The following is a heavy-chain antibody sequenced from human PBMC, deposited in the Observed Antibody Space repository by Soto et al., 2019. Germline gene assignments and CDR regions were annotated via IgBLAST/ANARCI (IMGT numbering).Heavy chain of an antibody. V-gene: IGHV2-5*01. CDR1: GFSLSTSGVG. CDR3: AHSLYSNYVDWFDP. Sequence: SGPTLVNPTQTLTLTCTFSGFSLSTSGVGVGWIRQPPGKALEWLALIYWNDVKRYSPSLKSRLTITKDTSKNQVVLTMTNMDPVDTATYYCAHSLYSNYVDWFDPWGQGTLVTVSS. D-gene: IGHD4-4*01. CDR2: IYWNDVK. J-gene: IGHJ5*02.